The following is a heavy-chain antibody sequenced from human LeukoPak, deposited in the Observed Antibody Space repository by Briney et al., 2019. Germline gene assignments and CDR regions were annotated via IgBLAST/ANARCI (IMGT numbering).Heavy chain of an antibody. CDR3: ATTGNGTPDY. Sequence: GGSLRLSCAASGFTFSSYSMNWVRQAPGKGLEWVSSISSSSSYIYYADSVKGRFTISRDNTKNSLYLQMNSLRAEDTAVYYCATTGNGTPDYWGQGTLATVSS. D-gene: IGHD4-23*01. CDR2: ISSSSSYI. V-gene: IGHV3-21*01. J-gene: IGHJ4*02. CDR1: GFTFSSYS.